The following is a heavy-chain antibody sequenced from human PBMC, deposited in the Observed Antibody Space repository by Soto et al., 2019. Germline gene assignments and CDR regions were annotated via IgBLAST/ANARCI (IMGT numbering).Heavy chain of an antibody. CDR1: GFTFSSYA. Sequence: PGGSLRLSCAASGFTFSSYAMHWVRQAPGKGLEWVAVISYDGSNKYYADSVKGRFTISRDNSKNTLYLQMNSLRAEDTAVYYCARRVDTAMVTYAFDIWGQGTMVTVSS. J-gene: IGHJ3*02. D-gene: IGHD5-18*01. V-gene: IGHV3-30-3*01. CDR3: ARRVDTAMVTYAFDI. CDR2: ISYDGSNK.